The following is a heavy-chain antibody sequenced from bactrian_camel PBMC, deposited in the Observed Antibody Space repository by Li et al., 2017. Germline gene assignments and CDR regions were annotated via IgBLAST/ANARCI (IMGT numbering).Heavy chain of an antibody. J-gene: IGHJ4*01. V-gene: IGHV3S54*01. Sequence: HVQLVESGGGSVQAGGSLRLSCAASGHTYSIKCMAWFRQVPGKEREGVARISTDGGSTYYADSVKGRFTISQDNAKNTLFLQMNSLKPEDTAMYRCAAAIEQAYGLGDRKGQVFGCNYHYSGPGTQVTVS. D-gene: IGHD5*01. CDR3: AAAIEQAYGLGDRKGQVFGCNYHY. CDR1: GHTYSIKC. CDR2: ISTDGGST.